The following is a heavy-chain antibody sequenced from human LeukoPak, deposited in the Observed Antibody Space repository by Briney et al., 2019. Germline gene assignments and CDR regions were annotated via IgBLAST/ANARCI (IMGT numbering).Heavy chain of an antibody. V-gene: IGHV3-23*01. CDR2: ISGSGSST. D-gene: IGHD5-18*01. Sequence: PGGSLRLSCAASGFTFSSYAMSWVRQAPGKGLEWVSVISGSGSSTDYADSVKGRFTISRDNSKKTMYVQMDGLRVEDTAVYYCAREEFPVDTARVTFDYWGQGTLVTVSS. J-gene: IGHJ4*02. CDR1: GFTFSSYA. CDR3: AREEFPVDTARVTFDY.